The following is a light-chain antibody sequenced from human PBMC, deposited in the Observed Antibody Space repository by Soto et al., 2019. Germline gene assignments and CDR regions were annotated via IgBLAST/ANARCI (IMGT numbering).Light chain of an antibody. V-gene: IGKV1-5*01. J-gene: IGKJ1*01. CDR3: QQYENYWT. CDR2: DAS. CDR1: QGISW. Sequence: IQLTQSPSSLSASVGDRVTITCRASQGISWLAWYQQKPGKAPKLLIYDASNLESGVPSRFSGSGSGTEFTLTISNLQPDDFATYYCQQYENYWTFGQGTKVDIK.